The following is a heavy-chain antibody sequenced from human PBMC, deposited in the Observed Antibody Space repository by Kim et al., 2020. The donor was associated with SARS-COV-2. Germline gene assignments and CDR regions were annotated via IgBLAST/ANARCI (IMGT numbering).Heavy chain of an antibody. D-gene: IGHD6-19*01. CDR3: ARDLGFSSDGSGY. V-gene: IGHV3-33*01. J-gene: IGHJ4*02. Sequence: YAASVKGRFTISRDNSKNALYLQMNSLRAEDTAVYYCARDLGFSSDGSGYWGQGTLVTVSS.